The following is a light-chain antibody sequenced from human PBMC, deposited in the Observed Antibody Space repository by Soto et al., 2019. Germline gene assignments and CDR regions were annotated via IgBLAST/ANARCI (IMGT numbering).Light chain of an antibody. CDR2: GAS. V-gene: IGKV3-20*01. CDR3: QQYGGSSLII. J-gene: IGKJ5*01. CDR1: QSVSSSY. Sequence: VLTQSPGTLSLSPGERVTLSCRTSQSVSSSYLAWYQQKPGQAPRLLMYGASNRASGIPDRFSGSGSGTDFTLTISRLEPEDFAVYYCQQYGGSSLIIFGQGTRLEIK.